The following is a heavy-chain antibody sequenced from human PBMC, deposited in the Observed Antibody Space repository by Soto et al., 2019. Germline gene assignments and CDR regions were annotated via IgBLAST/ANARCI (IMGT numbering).Heavy chain of an antibody. D-gene: IGHD3-3*01. V-gene: IGHV3-30*04. CDR2: ILFDGRNK. CDR3: ARGADFWSGSRYYHYAYYLDV. J-gene: IGHJ6*03. CDR1: GFTFSGYA. Sequence: PGGSLRLSCAASGFTFSGYAMHWVRQAPGKGLEWVASILFDGRNKYYADSVKGRFTISRDNSKSTLYLQVNSLIAEDTGVYFCARGADFWSGSRYYHYAYYLDVWGHGTTVTVSS.